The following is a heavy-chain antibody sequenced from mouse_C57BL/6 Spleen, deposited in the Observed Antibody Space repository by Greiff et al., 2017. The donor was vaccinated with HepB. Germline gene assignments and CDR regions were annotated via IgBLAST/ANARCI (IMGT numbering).Heavy chain of an antibody. CDR2: ISDGGSYT. CDR3: AREVYDYDGAY. Sequence: EVKLMESGGGLVKPGGSLKLSCAASGFTFSSYAMSWVRQTPEKRLEWVATISDGGSYTYYPDNVKGRFTISRDNAKNNLYLQMSHLKSEDTAMYYCAREVYDYDGAYWGQGTLVTVSA. V-gene: IGHV5-4*01. D-gene: IGHD2-4*01. CDR1: GFTFSSYA. J-gene: IGHJ3*01.